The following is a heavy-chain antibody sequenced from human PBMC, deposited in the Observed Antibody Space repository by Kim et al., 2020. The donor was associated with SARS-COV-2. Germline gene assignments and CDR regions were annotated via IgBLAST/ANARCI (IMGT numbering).Heavy chain of an antibody. V-gene: IGHV3-53*01. CDR1: GIMAANNF. CDR2: LYLGGVK. Sequence: GGSLRLSCGGSGIMAANNFVSWVRQGPGKGLEWVSVLYLGGVKYYRDSVKGRFTMSRDDSKNTLHLQMTSLRAEDTATYYCVGDGDYWGQGIPVIVSS. CDR3: VGDGDY. J-gene: IGHJ4*02.